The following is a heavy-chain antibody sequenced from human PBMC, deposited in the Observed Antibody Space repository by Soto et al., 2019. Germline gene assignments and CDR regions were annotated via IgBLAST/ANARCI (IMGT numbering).Heavy chain of an antibody. V-gene: IGHV1-69*12. D-gene: IGHD3-22*01. CDR1: GGTFSSYA. CDR3: ASHYDSSGYYYRGLDY. CDR2: IIPIFGTA. Sequence: QVQLVQSGAEVKKPGSSVKVSCKASGGTFSSYAISWVRQAPGQGLEWMGGIIPIFGTADYAQKFQGRVTMTADESTSKGNMELSSLRSEDTAVYYCASHYDSSGYYYRGLDYWGQGTLVTVSS. J-gene: IGHJ4*02.